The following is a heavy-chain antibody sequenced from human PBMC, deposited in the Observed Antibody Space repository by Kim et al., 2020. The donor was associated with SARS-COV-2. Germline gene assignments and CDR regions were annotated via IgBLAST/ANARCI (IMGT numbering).Heavy chain of an antibody. D-gene: IGHD3-9*01. CDR3: VKAYYDILTGYYYFDY. J-gene: IGHJ4*02. V-gene: IGHV3-64D*09. Sequence: VKGRFTNSRDKSKNTLYLKMSSLRAEDTAVYYCVKAYYDILTGYYYFDYWGQGTLVTVSS.